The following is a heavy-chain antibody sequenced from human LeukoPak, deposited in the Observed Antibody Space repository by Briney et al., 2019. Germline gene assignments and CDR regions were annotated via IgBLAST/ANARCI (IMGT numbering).Heavy chain of an antibody. Sequence: SVKVSCKASGGTFSSYAISWVRQAPGQGLEWMGGIIPIFGTANYAQKFQGRVTITADESTSTAYMELSSLRSEDTAVYYCARERYLNTYCGGDCYSLFDYWGQGTLVTVSS. CDR3: ARERYLNTYCGGDCYSLFDY. D-gene: IGHD2-21*02. V-gene: IGHV1-69*13. J-gene: IGHJ4*02. CDR2: IIPIFGTA. CDR1: GGTFSSYA.